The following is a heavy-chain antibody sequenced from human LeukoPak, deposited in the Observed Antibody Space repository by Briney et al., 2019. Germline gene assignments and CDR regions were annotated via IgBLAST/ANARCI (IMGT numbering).Heavy chain of an antibody. CDR1: GYSISSSNW. CDR3: ARGKGDFWSGYYTRYYYYMDV. J-gene: IGHJ6*03. Sequence: PSETLSLTCAVSGYSISSSNWWGWIRQPPGKGLEWIGYIYYSGSIYSNPSLRSRVTMSVDTSKNQFSLKLSSVTAADTAVYYCARGKGDFWSGYYTRYYYYMDVWGKGTTVTVSS. V-gene: IGHV4-28*05. D-gene: IGHD3-3*01. CDR2: IYYSGSI.